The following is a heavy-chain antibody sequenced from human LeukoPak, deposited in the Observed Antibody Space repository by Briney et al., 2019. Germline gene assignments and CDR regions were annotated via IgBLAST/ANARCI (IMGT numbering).Heavy chain of an antibody. J-gene: IGHJ3*02. CDR1: GYTFTSYG. CDR2: ISAYNGNT. CDR3: ARRERLRGYCSNGECYRYALDI. Sequence: ASVKVSCKASGYTFTSYGISWVRQAPGQGLEWMGWISAYNGNTNYAQKLQGRVTMTTDTSTSTAYMELRSLGSDDTAVYYCARRERLRGYCSNGECYRYALDIRGQGTMVTVSS. D-gene: IGHD2-8*01. V-gene: IGHV1-18*01.